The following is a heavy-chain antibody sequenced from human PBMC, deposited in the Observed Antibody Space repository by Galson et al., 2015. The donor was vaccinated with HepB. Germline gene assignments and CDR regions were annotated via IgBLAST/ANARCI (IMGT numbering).Heavy chain of an antibody. CDR2: ISTSSTI. Sequence: LRLSCAASGFPFSIHAMSWVRQAPGKGLECVSYISTSSTIYYADSVKGRFTISRDNAKNSLYLQMNSLRDEDTAVYYCVRSRGGSLWGQGTLVTVSS. CDR1: GFPFSIHA. V-gene: IGHV3-48*02. CDR3: VRSRGGSL. J-gene: IGHJ1*01. D-gene: IGHD3-10*01.